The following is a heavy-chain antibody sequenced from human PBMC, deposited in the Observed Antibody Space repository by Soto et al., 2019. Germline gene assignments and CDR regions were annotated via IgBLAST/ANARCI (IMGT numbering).Heavy chain of an antibody. Sequence: ASVKVSCKASGYTFTGYYMHWVRQAPGQGLEWMGWINPNSGGTNYAQKFQGWVTMTRGTSISTAYMELSRLRSDDTAVYYCARVRGEGHYYDSXASRRAPDAFDXWGQGTMVTVSS. D-gene: IGHD3-22*01. J-gene: IGHJ3*01. CDR1: GYTFTGYY. CDR2: INPNSGGT. CDR3: ARVRGEGHYYDSXASRRAPDAFDX. V-gene: IGHV1-2*04.